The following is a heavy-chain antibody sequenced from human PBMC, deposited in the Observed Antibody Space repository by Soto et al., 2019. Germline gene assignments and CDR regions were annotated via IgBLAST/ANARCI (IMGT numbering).Heavy chain of an antibody. J-gene: IGHJ5*02. Sequence: QVQLQESGPGLVKPSQTLSLTCTVSGGSISSHDSCWSWIRQPPDRGLEWIGHIYAGGTTYNNPSPQSRHPISVHPPTPRFPLRLNWGRPADTAVFYWARGRSGKKVDPGGRGPLVTVP. CDR2: IYAGGTT. D-gene: IGHD3-10*01. V-gene: IGHV4-30-4*01. CDR3: ARGRSGKKVDP. CDR1: GGSISSHDSC.